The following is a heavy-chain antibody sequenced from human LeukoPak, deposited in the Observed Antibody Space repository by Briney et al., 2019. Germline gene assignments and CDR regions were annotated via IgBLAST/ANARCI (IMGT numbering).Heavy chain of an antibody. CDR1: RYTFIGYY. V-gene: IGHV1-2*02. D-gene: IGHD5-12*01. CDR2: INPNNGGT. CDR3: ARDAGSGYDPNYDY. J-gene: IGHJ4*02. Sequence: GASVKVSCKASRYTFIGYYLHWVRQPRAQGLEWMGWINPNNGGTNYVHKLQGRVTMTRYTSISIAYMELSRLRSDDTAVYYCARDAGSGYDPNYDYWGQGTLVTVSS.